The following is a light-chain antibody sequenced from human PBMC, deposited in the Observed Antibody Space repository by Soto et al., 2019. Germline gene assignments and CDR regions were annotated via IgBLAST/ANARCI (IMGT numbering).Light chain of an antibody. V-gene: IGLV1-40*01. CDR3: QSYDRSLSGVV. Sequence: QSVLTQPPSVSGAPGQRVTISCTGSSSNIGAGYDVYWYQQLPGTAPKLLIYDNNNRPSGVPDRFSGSKSGTSASLTITGLQAEDEAGYYCQSYDRSLSGVVFGGGTKLTVL. J-gene: IGLJ2*01. CDR2: DNN. CDR1: SSNIGAGYD.